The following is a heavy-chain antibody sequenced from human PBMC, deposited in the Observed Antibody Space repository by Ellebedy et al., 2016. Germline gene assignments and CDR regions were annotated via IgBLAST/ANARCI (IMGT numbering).Heavy chain of an antibody. Sequence: GESLKISCAASGFTFDDYSMHWVRQAPGKGLEWVSLISWDGGSTYYADSVKGRFTISRDNSKNSLYLQMNSLRTEDTALYYCAKDTFDSSGYYPGYYYYYGMDVWGQGTTVTVSS. D-gene: IGHD3-22*01. CDR3: AKDTFDSSGYYPGYYYYYGMDV. J-gene: IGHJ6*02. V-gene: IGHV3-43*01. CDR1: GFTFDDYS. CDR2: ISWDGGST.